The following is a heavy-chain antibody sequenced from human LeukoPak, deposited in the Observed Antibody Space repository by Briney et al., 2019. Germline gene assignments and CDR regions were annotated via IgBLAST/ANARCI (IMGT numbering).Heavy chain of an antibody. D-gene: IGHD5-24*01. CDR2: ISGSGGSI. J-gene: IGHJ4*02. V-gene: IGHV3-23*01. CDR1: GFTFSRHG. CDR3: AKDLGMATITGNYFDY. Sequence: GGSLRLSCAASGFTFSRHGMNWVRQAPGKGLEWVSAISGSGGSIYYADSVKGRFTISRDNSKNTLYLQMNSLRAEDTAVYYCAKDLGMATITGNYFDYWGQGTLVTVSS.